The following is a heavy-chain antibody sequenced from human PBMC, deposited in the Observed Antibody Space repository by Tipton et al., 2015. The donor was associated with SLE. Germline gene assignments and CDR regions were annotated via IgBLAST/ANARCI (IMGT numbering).Heavy chain of an antibody. CDR1: GGSISSYY. CDR3: ARGCWSGYCPIPYYYYMDV. J-gene: IGHJ6*03. Sequence: TLSLTCTVSGGSISSYYWSWIRQPAGKGLDWIGRIYTSGSTNYNPSLKSRVTMSVDTSKNQFSLKLSSVTAADTAVYYCARGCWSGYCPIPYYYYMDVWGKGTTVTVSS. CDR2: IYTSGST. V-gene: IGHV4-4*07. D-gene: IGHD3-3*01.